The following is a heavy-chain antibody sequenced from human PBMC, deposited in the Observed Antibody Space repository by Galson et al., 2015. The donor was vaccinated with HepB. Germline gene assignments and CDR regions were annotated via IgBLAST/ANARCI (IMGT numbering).Heavy chain of an antibody. CDR3: ARGDYGDYFPDY. Sequence: SETLSLTCTVSGGSISSYYWSWIRQPPGKGLEWIGYIYYSGSTNYNPSLKSRVTISVDTSKNQFSLKLSSVTAADTAVYYCARGDYGDYFPDYWGQGTLVTVSS. V-gene: IGHV4-59*12. J-gene: IGHJ4*02. CDR1: GGSISSYY. D-gene: IGHD4-17*01. CDR2: IYYSGST.